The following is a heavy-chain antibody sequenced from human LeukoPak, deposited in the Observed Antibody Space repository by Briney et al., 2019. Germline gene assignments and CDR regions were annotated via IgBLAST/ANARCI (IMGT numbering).Heavy chain of an antibody. J-gene: IGHJ6*03. CDR2: ITSSGSII. V-gene: IGHV3-48*03. CDR3: ARGGGKGPYYYYYMDV. Sequence: QPGGSLRLSCAASGFTFSSYDMNWVRQAPGKGLEWVSYITSSGSIIYYADSVKGRFTIARDNAKNSLYLQMNSLRAEDTAVYYCARGGGKGPYYYYYMDVWGKGTTVTISS. D-gene: IGHD3-16*01. CDR1: GFTFSSYD.